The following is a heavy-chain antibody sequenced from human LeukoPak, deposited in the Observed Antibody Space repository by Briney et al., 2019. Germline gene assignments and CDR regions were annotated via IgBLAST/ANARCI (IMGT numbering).Heavy chain of an antibody. CDR2: IYYSGST. CDR1: GGSISSSSYY. J-gene: IGHJ6*02. Sequence: PSQTLSLTCTVSGGSISSSSYYWGWIRQPPGKGLEWIGSIYYSGSTYYNPSLKSRVTISVDTSKNQFSLKLSSVTAADTAVYYCAREMATIEGNYYYYYGMDVWGQGTTVTVSS. V-gene: IGHV4-39*07. CDR3: AREMATIEGNYYYYYGMDV. D-gene: IGHD5-24*01.